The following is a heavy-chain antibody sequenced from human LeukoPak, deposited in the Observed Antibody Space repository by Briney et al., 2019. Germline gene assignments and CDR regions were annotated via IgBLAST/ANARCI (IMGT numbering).Heavy chain of an antibody. Sequence: PSETLSLTCTVSGGSISSSSYYWGWTRQPPGKGLEWIGSIYYSGSTYYNPSLKSRVTISVDTSKNQFSLKLSSVTAADTAVYYCARDGYDILTGYYIGIDYWGQGTLVTVSS. V-gene: IGHV4-39*02. J-gene: IGHJ4*02. CDR1: GGSISSSSYY. CDR2: IYYSGST. D-gene: IGHD3-9*01. CDR3: ARDGYDILTGYYIGIDY.